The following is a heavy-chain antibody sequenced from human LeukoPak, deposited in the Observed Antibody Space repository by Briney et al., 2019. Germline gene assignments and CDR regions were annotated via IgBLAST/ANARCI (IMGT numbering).Heavy chain of an antibody. J-gene: IGHJ6*03. CDR3: AKRGDFGSGYYTDYYYYMGV. D-gene: IGHD3-3*01. CDR2: MNPNSGNT. CDR1: GYTFTSYD. Sequence: ASVKVSCKASGYTFTSYDINWVRQATGQGLEWMGWMNPNSGNTGYAQKFQGRVTMTRDTSISTAYMELSSLRSEDTAVYYCAKRGDFGSGYYTDYYYYMGVWGKGTTVTVSS. V-gene: IGHV1-8*01.